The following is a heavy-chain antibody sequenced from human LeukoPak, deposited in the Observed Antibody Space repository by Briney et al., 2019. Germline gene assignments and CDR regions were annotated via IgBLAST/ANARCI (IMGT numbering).Heavy chain of an antibody. J-gene: IGHJ6*02. CDR3: AKGMDSSSWYPRSRYYYGMDV. CDR2: ISWNSGSI. D-gene: IGHD6-13*01. CDR1: GFTFDDYA. V-gene: IGHV3-9*01. Sequence: GRSLRLSCAASGFTFDDYAMHWVRQAPGKGLEWVSGISWNSGSIGYADSVKGRFTISRDNAKNSLYLQMSSLRAEDTALYYCAKGMDSSSWYPRSRYYYGMDVWGQGTTVTVSS.